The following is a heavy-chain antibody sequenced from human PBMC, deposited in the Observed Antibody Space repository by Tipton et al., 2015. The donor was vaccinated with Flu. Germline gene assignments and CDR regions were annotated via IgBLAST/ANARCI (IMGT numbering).Heavy chain of an antibody. CDR1: GFAFSIDW. Sequence: SLRLSCAASGFAFSIDWMSWVRQAPGKGLEWVANIKEDGSQKYYVDSVRGRFTISRDNGKSLVYLQMDSLRVEDTATYYCARAGWGGYNSRASWGQGTQVIASS. V-gene: IGHV3-7*01. CDR3: ARAGWGGYNSRAS. CDR2: IKEDGSQK. D-gene: IGHD5-24*01. J-gene: IGHJ4*02.